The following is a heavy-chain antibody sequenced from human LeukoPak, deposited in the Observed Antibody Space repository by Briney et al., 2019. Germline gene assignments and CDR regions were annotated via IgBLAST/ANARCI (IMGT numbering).Heavy chain of an antibody. V-gene: IGHV3-13*01. CDR3: AREPPTPGYWHFDL. J-gene: IGHJ2*01. Sequence: GGSLRLSCVASGFTFSSHDIHWVRQVAGKGLEWLSAISTSDDIHYSDSVKGRFTIYRGDAENSVHLQMSSLTAGDTAVYFCAREPPTPGYWHFDLWGRGTLVTVSS. D-gene: IGHD2-15*01. CDR2: ISTSDDI. CDR1: GFTFSSHD.